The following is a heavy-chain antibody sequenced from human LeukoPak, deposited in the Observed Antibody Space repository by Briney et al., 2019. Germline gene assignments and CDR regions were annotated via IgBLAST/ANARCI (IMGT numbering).Heavy chain of an antibody. CDR3: ARSFWFGEFLDY. J-gene: IGHJ4*02. Sequence: ASVKVSCKASGYTFTSYGISWVRQAPGQGLEWMGWISAYNGNTNYAQKLQGRVTMATDTSTSTAYMELRSLRSDDTAVYYCARSFWFGEFLDYWGQGTLVTVSS. D-gene: IGHD3-10*01. CDR2: ISAYNGNT. CDR1: GYTFTSYG. V-gene: IGHV1-18*01.